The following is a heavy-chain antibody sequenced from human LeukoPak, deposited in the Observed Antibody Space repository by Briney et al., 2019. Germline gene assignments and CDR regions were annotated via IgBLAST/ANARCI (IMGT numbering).Heavy chain of an antibody. CDR2: ISGNGAFT. D-gene: IGHD6-13*01. J-gene: IGHJ4*02. Sequence: PGGSLRLSCAASGFTFGNYAMNWVRQAPGKGLEWVSTISGNGAFTYYADSVQGRFTISRDNSKNTLSVQMNSLRAEDTAVYYCAKDPYSSPDYFDYWGQGTLVTVSS. CDR1: GFTFGNYA. CDR3: AKDPYSSPDYFDY. V-gene: IGHV3-23*01.